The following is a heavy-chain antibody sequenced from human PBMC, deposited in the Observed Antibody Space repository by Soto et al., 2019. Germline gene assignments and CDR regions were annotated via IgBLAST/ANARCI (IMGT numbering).Heavy chain of an antibody. V-gene: IGHV4-34*01. CDR3: ARGKYYYYGMDV. CDR1: GGSFSGYY. CDR2: INHSGST. J-gene: IGHJ6*02. Sequence: QVQLQQWGAGLLKPSETLSFTCAVYGGSFSGYYWSWIRQPPGKGLEWIGEINHSGSTNYNPSLKSRVTISVDTSKNQFSLKLSSVTAADTAVYYCARGKYYYYGMDVWGQGTTVTVSS.